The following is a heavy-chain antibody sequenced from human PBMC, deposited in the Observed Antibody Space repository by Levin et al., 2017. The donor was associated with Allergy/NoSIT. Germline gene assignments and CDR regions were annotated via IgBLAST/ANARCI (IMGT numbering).Heavy chain of an antibody. CDR1: GGTFSSYA. V-gene: IGHV1-69*13. D-gene: IGHD5-24*01. Sequence: ASVKVSCKASGGTFSSYAISWVRQAPGQGLEWMGGIIPIFGTANYAQKFQGRVTITADESTSTAYMELSSLRSEDTAVYYCAKIVEMATIRAFDIWGQGTMVTVSS. CDR3: AKIVEMATIRAFDI. J-gene: IGHJ3*02. CDR2: IIPIFGTA.